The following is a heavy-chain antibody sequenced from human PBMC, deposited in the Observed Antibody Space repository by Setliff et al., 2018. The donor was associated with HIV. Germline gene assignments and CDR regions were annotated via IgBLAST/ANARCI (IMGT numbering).Heavy chain of an antibody. CDR2: ISSSGSTI. CDR3: ARYGGIAGLNY. Sequence: GGSLRLSCAASGFTFSSYEMNWVRQAPGKGLEWVSYISSSGSTIYYADSVKGRFTISRDNAKNSLYLQMNSLRAEDTAVYYCARYGGIAGLNYWGQGTLVTVSS. V-gene: IGHV3-48*03. D-gene: IGHD6-13*01. CDR1: GFTFSSYE. J-gene: IGHJ4*02.